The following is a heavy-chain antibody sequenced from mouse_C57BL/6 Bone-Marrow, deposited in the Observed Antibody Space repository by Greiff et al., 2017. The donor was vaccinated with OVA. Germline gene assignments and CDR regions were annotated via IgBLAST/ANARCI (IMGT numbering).Heavy chain of an antibody. CDR3: ARDNEYDGTYWDFDV. CDR1: GFTFSDYY. D-gene: IGHD2-4*01. J-gene: IGHJ1*03. CDR2: INYDGSST. V-gene: IGHV5-16*01. Sequence: EVKLMESEGGLVQPGSSMKLSCTASGFTFSDYYMDWVRQVPEKGLEWVANINYDGSSTYYLDSLKGRFTISRDNAKNILYLQMSSLKSEDTATYYCARDNEYDGTYWDFDVWGTGTTVTVSS.